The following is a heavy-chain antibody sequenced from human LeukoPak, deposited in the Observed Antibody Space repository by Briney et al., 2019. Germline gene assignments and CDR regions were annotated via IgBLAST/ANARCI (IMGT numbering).Heavy chain of an antibody. J-gene: IGHJ5*02. CDR2: MNPNSGNT. V-gene: IGHV1-8*01. CDR3: ARGLAGSQITIFGVVTYNWFDP. CDR1: GYTFTSYD. D-gene: IGHD3-3*01. Sequence: ASVKVSRKASGYTFTSYDINWVRQATGQGLEWMGWMNPNSGNTGYAQKFQGRVTMTRNTSISTAYMELSSLRSEDTAVYYCARGLAGSQITIFGVVTYNWFDPWGQGTLVTVSS.